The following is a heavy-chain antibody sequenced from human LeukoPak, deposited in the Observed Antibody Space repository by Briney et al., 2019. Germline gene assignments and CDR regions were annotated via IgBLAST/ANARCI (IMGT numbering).Heavy chain of an antibody. D-gene: IGHD3-10*01. J-gene: IGHJ4*02. CDR1: GGSIRSHH. V-gene: IGHV4-59*11. Sequence: SETLSLTCTVSGGSIRSHHWSWIRQPPGKGLECIGYIDYSGSTNYNPSLKSRVTISEDTSKNQFSLKLSSVTAADTAVYYCARKGYFGSESHFDYWGQGTLVTVSS. CDR2: IDYSGST. CDR3: ARKGYFGSESHFDY.